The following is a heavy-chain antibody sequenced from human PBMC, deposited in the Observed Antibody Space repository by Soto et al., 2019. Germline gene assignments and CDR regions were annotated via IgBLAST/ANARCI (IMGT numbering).Heavy chain of an antibody. CDR2: VIPVFGPA. CDR1: GGTFSRYA. V-gene: IGHV1-69*12. CDR3: ASEQPAAATGWFGP. J-gene: IGHJ5*02. D-gene: IGHD2-15*01. Sequence: QVQLVQSGAEVKKPGSSVKVSCKASGGTFSRYAISWVRQAPGQGLEWMGGVIPVFGPANYAQKFQGRVTISADQTRSTVSMGLCSLRTGDTGVFSCASEQPAAATGWFGPWGQGTLVTVSS.